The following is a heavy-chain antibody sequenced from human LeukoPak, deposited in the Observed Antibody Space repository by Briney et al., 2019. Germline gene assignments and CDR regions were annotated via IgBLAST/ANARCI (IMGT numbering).Heavy chain of an antibody. Sequence: PGGSLRLSCAASGFTFSDYWMSWVRQAPGKGLEWVANIKPDGSQKYYVDSVKGRFTISRDNAKNSLFLQMNSLRADDTAIYYCARGGVAYCGQGTLVTVSS. D-gene: IGHD3-16*01. J-gene: IGHJ4*02. CDR1: GFTFSDYW. CDR2: IKPDGSQK. V-gene: IGHV3-7*01. CDR3: ARGGVAY.